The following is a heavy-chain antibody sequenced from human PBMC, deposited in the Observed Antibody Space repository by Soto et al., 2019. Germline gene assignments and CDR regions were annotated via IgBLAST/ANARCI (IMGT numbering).Heavy chain of an antibody. CDR3: ARDGSDSSGYYCIAPPTS. CDR2: IIPIFGTA. V-gene: IGHV1-69*12. Sequence: QVQLVQSGAEVKKPGSSVKVSCKASGGTFSSYAISWVRQAPGQGLEGMGGIIPIFGTANYAQKFQGRVTITADESTSTAYMELSSLRSEDTAVDYCARDGSDSSGYYCIAPPTSWGQGTLVTVSS. CDR1: GGTFSSYA. D-gene: IGHD3-22*01. J-gene: IGHJ4*02.